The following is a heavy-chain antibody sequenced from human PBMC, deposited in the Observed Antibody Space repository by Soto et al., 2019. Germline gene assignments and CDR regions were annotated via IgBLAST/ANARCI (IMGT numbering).Heavy chain of an antibody. Sequence: QVQLQQWGAGLLKPSETLSLTCAVYGGSFSGYYWSWIRQPPGKGLEWIGEINHSGSTNYNPSLKSRVTISVDTSKNQFSLKLSSGTAADTAVYYCARARIAVAKYFQHWGQGTLVTVSS. CDR1: GGSFSGYY. J-gene: IGHJ1*01. CDR2: INHSGST. D-gene: IGHD6-19*01. V-gene: IGHV4-34*01. CDR3: ARARIAVAKYFQH.